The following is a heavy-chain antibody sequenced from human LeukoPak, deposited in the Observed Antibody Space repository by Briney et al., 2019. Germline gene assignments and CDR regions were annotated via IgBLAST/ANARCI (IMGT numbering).Heavy chain of an antibody. CDR3: ARVRGSGSYYLDY. J-gene: IGHJ4*02. CDR1: GFTFSSYA. CDR2: ISSNGGST. V-gene: IGHV3-64*01. Sequence: GGSLRLSCAASGFTFSSYAMRWVRQAPGKGLEYVSAISSNGGSTYYANSVKGRFTISRDNSKNTLYLQMGSLRAEDMAVYYCARVRGSGSYYLDYWGQGTLVTVSS. D-gene: IGHD3-10*01.